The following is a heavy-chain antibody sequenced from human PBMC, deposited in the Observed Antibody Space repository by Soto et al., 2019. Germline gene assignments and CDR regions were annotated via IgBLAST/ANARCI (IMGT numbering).Heavy chain of an antibody. V-gene: IGHV1-46*01. Sequence: ASVKVSCKASGYSFMSYYMHWVRQAPGQGLEWMGTINPSDGSTKYAQKLQGRVTLTRDTSTTTLYMELSSLTSEDTAVYYCVRERVGSSGWYWFDPWGQGTLVTVSS. CDR1: GYSFMSYY. J-gene: IGHJ5*02. CDR3: VRERVGSSGWYWFDP. D-gene: IGHD6-19*01. CDR2: INPSDGST.